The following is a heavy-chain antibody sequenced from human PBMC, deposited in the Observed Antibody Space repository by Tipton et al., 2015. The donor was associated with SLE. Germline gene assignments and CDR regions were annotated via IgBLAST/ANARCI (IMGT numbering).Heavy chain of an antibody. V-gene: IGHV4-39*07. J-gene: IGHJ4*02. Sequence: TLSLTCTVSGGSISSSSYYWGWIRQPPGKGLEWIGSIYYSGSTNYNPSLKSRVTISVDTSKNQFSLKLSSVTAADTAVYYCARDITIFGVVKSTFDYWGQGTLVTVSS. CDR2: IYYSGST. CDR3: ARDITIFGVVKSTFDY. CDR1: GGSISSSSYY. D-gene: IGHD3-3*01.